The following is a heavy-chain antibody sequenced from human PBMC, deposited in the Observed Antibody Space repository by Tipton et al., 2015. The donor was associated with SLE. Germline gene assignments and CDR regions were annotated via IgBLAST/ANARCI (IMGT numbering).Heavy chain of an antibody. CDR1: GGSFSGYY. J-gene: IGHJ6*03. CDR3: ARVPLIFFYYTNV. CDR2: INHRGST. D-gene: IGHD3-16*01. Sequence: TLSLTCAVYGGSFSGYYWSWIRQPPGKGLEWIGEINHRGSTNYNPSLKGRVTISIDTSKNQFSLKLSSVTAADTAVYYCARVPLIFFYYTNVWGKGTTVTVSS. V-gene: IGHV4-34*01.